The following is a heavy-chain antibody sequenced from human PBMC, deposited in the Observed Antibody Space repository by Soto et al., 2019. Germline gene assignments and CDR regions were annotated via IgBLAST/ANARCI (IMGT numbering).Heavy chain of an antibody. J-gene: IGHJ4*02. V-gene: IGHV4-59*08. D-gene: IGHD2-21*01. CDR3: ARNKEVIGPFDY. CDR1: GGSIDTYY. Sequence: SETPSLTCTVSGGSIDTYYWSWIRQPPGRGLEWIGYIFYSGSTNYNPSFRSRVTMSVDTSKNQLSLKLSSVTAADTALYYGARNKEVIGPFDYWGQGTLVPVSS. CDR2: IFYSGST.